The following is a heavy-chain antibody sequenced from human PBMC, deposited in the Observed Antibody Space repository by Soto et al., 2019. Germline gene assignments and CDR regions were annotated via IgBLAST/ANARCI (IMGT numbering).Heavy chain of an antibody. Sequence: SETLSLTCAVYGGSFSGYYWSWIRQPPGKGLEWIGEINHSGSTNYNPSLKSRVTISVDTSKNQFSLKLSSVTAADTAVYYCARAFGSSSILPYRAPLDYWGQGTLVTVSS. CDR1: GGSFSGYY. CDR2: INHSGST. CDR3: ARAFGSSSILPYRAPLDY. V-gene: IGHV4-34*01. D-gene: IGHD6-6*01. J-gene: IGHJ4*02.